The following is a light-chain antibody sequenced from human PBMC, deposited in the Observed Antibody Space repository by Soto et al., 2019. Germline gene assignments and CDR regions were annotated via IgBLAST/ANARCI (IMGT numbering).Light chain of an antibody. CDR1: QSISSW. V-gene: IGKV1-5*01. CDR3: QQYNSYSPYT. CDR2: DAS. J-gene: IGKJ2*01. Sequence: DIQMTQSPSTLSASVGDRVTITCRASQSISSWLAWYQQKPGKAPKLLIYDASSLESGVPSRFSGSGSGTEVTLTSSSLQPDDFATDYCQQYNSYSPYTFGQGTKLEIK.